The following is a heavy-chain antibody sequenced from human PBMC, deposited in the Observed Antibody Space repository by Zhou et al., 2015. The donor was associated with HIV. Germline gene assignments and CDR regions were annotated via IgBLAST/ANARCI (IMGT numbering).Heavy chain of an antibody. J-gene: IGHJ1*01. Sequence: QVQLVESGGGVVQPGGSLRLSCAASGFTFSHYGMEWVRQAPGKGLEWVAFIRFDGSNEFYADSVKGRFTISRDNSKNTLYLQMNSLRADDTGVYYCAKESSGWFSGDFQHWGQGTLVIVSS. V-gene: IGHV3-30*02. CDR1: GFTFSHYG. CDR2: IRFDGSNE. CDR3: AKESSGWFSGDFQH. D-gene: IGHD6-19*01.